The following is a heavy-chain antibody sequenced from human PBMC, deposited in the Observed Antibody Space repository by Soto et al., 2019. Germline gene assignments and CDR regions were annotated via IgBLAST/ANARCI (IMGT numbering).Heavy chain of an antibody. CDR2: ISTYDGNT. V-gene: IGHV1-18*01. Sequence: ASVKVSCKASGYSFTIYGITWARQAPGQGLEWMGWISTYDGNTNYAQNFQGRVSMARDTSTSTAYMELRSLRSDDTAVYYCARDRGRSCIGGTCLFDYWGQGTLVTVSS. J-gene: IGHJ4*02. CDR3: ARDRGRSCIGGTCLFDY. D-gene: IGHD2-15*01. CDR1: GYSFTIYG.